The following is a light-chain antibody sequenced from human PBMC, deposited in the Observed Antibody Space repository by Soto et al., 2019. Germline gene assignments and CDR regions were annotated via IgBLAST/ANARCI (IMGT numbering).Light chain of an antibody. CDR3: QQYYSTPPT. CDR1: QNILYSTNNKNY. Sequence: DIVMTQSPDSLAVSLGERATINCRSSQNILYSTNNKNYLAWYQQKPGQPPKLLIYWASTRESGVPDRFSGSGSGTDFTLTISSLRAEDVAVYYCQQYYSTPPTFGQGTKVDIK. J-gene: IGKJ1*01. CDR2: WAS. V-gene: IGKV4-1*01.